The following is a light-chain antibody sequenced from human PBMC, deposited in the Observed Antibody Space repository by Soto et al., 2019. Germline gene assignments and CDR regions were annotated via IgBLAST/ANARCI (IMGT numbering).Light chain of an antibody. Sequence: DIVMTQSPASLAVSLGERATINCKSSQSVLYSSNNKNYLAWYQQKPGQPPKLLIYWSSTRESGVPDRFSGSGSGTDFTLTISSLQAEDVAVYHCQQYYTTPYTFGQGTKVEIK. CDR2: WSS. CDR1: QSVLYSSNNKNY. V-gene: IGKV4-1*01. CDR3: QQYYTTPYT. J-gene: IGKJ2*01.